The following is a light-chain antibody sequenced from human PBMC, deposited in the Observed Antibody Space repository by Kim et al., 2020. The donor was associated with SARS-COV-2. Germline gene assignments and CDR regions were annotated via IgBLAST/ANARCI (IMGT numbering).Light chain of an antibody. CDR1: QTVSSTY. Sequence: LSPGERAALSCRASQTVSSTYLAWYQQKHGQAPRLLIYGASSRATGIPDRFSGRGSGTDFTLTISRLEPEDFAVYYCQQYSISPYTFGQGTKLEI. CDR3: QQYSISPYT. CDR2: GAS. V-gene: IGKV3-20*01. J-gene: IGKJ2*01.